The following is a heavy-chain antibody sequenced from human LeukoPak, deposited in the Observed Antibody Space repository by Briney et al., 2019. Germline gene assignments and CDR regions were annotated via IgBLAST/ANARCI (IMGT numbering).Heavy chain of an antibody. CDR1: GYTFTTYA. Sequence: ASVKVSFKASGYTFTTYALHWVRQAPGQRLEGMGWMNAGSGNTEYSQKFQGRVTITRETSVNTAYMDLTSLRSEGRAVYYCARGRLLGFGELLIGPDDCWNEGTVVTVSA. V-gene: IGHV1-3*01. CDR2: MNAGSGNT. J-gene: IGHJ4*02. CDR3: ARGRLLGFGELLIGPDDC. D-gene: IGHD3-10*01.